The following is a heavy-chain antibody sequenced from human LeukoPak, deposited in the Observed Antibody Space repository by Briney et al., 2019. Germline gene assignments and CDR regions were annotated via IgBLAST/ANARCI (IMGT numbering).Heavy chain of an antibody. Sequence: ASVKVSCKASVYTFTAYYMHWVQQAPGQGLEWVGWINPYSGGTNYAQKFQGRVTMTRDTSISTAYMELSSLRSDDAAVYYCASTENCDYWGQGTLVTVSS. V-gene: IGHV1-2*02. CDR1: VYTFTAYY. J-gene: IGHJ4*02. CDR3: ASTENCDY. CDR2: INPYSGGT.